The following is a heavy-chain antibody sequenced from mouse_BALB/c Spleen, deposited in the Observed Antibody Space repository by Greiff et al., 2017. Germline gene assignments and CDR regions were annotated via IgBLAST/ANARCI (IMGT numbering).Heavy chain of an antibody. D-gene: IGHD1-1*01. CDR1: GYTFTSYW. CDR2: INPSTGYT. CDR3: ARCDYYGSSYGWFAY. V-gene: IGHV1-7*01. J-gene: IGHJ3*01. Sequence: QVQLKQSGAELAKPGASVKMSCKASGYTFTSYWMHWVKQRPGQGLEWIGYINPSTGYTEYNQKFKDKATLTADKSSSTAYMQLSSLTSEDSAVYYCARCDYYGSSYGWFAYWGQGTLVTVSA.